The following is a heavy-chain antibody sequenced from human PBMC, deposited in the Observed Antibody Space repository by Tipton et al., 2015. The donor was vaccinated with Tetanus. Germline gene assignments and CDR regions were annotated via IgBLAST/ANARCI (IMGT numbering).Heavy chain of an antibody. V-gene: IGHV4-34*01. CDR3: VTVNFPNYYLYGMDV. J-gene: IGHJ6*02. D-gene: IGHD1-1*01. CDR1: GASFSDYY. Sequence: LRLSCAVYGASFSDYYWSWIRQAPGKGLEWIGEINHSGSTNHNPSLKSRVTLSVDTSKNQFSLKLNSVTAADTAMYYCVTVNFPNYYLYGMDVWGQGTTVTVSS. CDR2: INHSGST.